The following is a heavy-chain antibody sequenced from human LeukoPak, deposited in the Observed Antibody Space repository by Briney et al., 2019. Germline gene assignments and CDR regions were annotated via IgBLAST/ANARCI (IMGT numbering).Heavy chain of an antibody. CDR1: GFTFSSYW. CDR3: AREKPATCSFDY. V-gene: IGHV3-74*01. CDR2: INSDGSST. D-gene: IGHD2-2*01. Sequence: GGSLRLSCAASGFTFSSYWMHWVRQAPGKGLVWVSHINSDGSSTSYADSVKGRFTISRDNAKNTLYLQMNSLRPEDTALFFCAREKPATCSFDYWGQGTLVTVSS. J-gene: IGHJ4*02.